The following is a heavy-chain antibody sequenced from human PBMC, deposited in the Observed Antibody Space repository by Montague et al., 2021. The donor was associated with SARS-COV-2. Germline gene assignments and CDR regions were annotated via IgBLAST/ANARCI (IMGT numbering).Heavy chain of an antibody. D-gene: IGHD1-20*01. V-gene: IGHV4-34*01. Sequence: SETLSLTCAVYGGSLSGYYWSWIRQPPGKGLEWIGEINHSGSTNXNPSLKSRATISLDTSKNQFSLKLSSVTAADTAVYYCARGRRRYNWRDETSYYYGMDVWGRGTTVTVSS. J-gene: IGHJ6*02. CDR2: INHSGST. CDR3: ARGRRRYNWRDETSYYYGMDV. CDR1: GGSLSGYY.